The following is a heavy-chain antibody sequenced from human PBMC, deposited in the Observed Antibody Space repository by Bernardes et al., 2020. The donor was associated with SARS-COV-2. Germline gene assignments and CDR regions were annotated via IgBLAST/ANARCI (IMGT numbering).Heavy chain of an antibody. D-gene: IGHD2-21*01. CDR3: AILGDCTSTSCRLTLDY. J-gene: IGHJ4*02. Sequence: AAWKDFCKASDFSFPTSGVAWVRQSPGQGLEWLGWISDYSDKIEYARKFQGRVSMTTDPSTKTAYMELKSLTFDDTAVYFCAILGDCTSTSCRLTLDYWGQGTLVTVS. CDR1: DFSFPTSG. V-gene: IGHV1-18*01. CDR2: ISDYSDKI.